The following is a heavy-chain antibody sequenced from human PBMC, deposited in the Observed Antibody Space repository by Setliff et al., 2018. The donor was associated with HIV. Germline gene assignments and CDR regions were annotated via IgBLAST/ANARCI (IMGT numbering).Heavy chain of an antibody. CDR2: ISGDSSTA. J-gene: IGHJ3*01. D-gene: IGHD2-15*01. CDR3: AKRTTASGGPFDL. V-gene: IGHV3-23*03. CDR1: GINFENYA. Sequence: GESLRLSCGVAGINFENYAMAWVRQAPGKGPEWVSVISGDSSTAQSADSVRGRFTVFRDNSKRTVYLQMNSLRTDDTAMYYCAKRTTASGGPFDLWGPGTMVTVS.